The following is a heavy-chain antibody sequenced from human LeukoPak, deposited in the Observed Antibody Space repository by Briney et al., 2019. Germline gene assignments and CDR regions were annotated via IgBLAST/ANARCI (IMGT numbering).Heavy chain of an antibody. CDR3: ARAGKPFYYYYMDV. Sequence: GGSLRLSCAASGFTFDDYGMSWVRQAPGKGLEWVSGINWNGGSTGYADSVKGRFTISRDNAKNSLYLQMNSLRAEDTAVYYCARAGKPFYYYYMDVWGKGTTVTISS. CDR1: GFTFDDYG. D-gene: IGHD3-10*01. V-gene: IGHV3-20*04. J-gene: IGHJ6*03. CDR2: INWNGGST.